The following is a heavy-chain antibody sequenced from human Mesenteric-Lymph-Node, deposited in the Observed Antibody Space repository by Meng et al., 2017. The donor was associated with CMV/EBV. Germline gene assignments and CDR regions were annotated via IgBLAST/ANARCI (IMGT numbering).Heavy chain of an antibody. D-gene: IGHD2-2*01. V-gene: IGHV1-46*01. CDR3: ARAYCSSTSCSSNWFDP. CDR1: YILTGYY. CDR2: INPSGGST. J-gene: IGHJ5*02. Sequence: YILTGYYIHWVRQAPGQGLEWMGIINPSGGSTSYAQKFQGRVTMTRDTSTSTAYMELSSLRSEDTAVYYCARAYCSSTSCSSNWFDPWGQGTLVTVSS.